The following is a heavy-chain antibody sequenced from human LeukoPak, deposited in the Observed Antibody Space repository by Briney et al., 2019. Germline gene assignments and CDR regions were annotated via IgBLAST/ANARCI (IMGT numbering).Heavy chain of an antibody. J-gene: IGHJ4*02. CDR1: GFTFSSYG. D-gene: IGHD1-26*01. V-gene: IGHV3-33*01. CDR2: IWYDGSSE. Sequence: GRSLRLSCAASGFTFSSYGTHWVRQAPGKGLEWVALIWYDGSSEYYADSVKGRFTISRDNSKNMLYLQMNSLRAEDTAVYYCARDIDLGGIDYWGQGTLVTVSS. CDR3: ARDIDLGGIDY.